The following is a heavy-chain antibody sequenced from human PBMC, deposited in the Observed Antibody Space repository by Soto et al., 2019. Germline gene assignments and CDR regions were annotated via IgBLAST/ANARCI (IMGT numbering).Heavy chain of an antibody. CDR3: ARDRTIFGVVSPGY. J-gene: IGHJ4*02. V-gene: IGHV1-18*01. CDR2: ISAYNGNT. CDR1: CYTFPSYG. Sequence: ASVQGSCTTSCYTFPSYGITLVRQAPGQGLEWMGWISAYNGNTNYAQKLQGRVTMTTDTSTSTAYMELRSLRSEDTAVYYCARDRTIFGVVSPGYWGQGTLVSVSS. D-gene: IGHD3-3*01.